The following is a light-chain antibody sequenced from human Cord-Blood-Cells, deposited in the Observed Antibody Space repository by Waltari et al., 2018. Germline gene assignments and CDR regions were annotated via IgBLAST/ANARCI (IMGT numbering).Light chain of an antibody. V-gene: IGLV2-14*01. CDR1: SSDVGGYNY. J-gene: IGLJ2*01. Sequence: QSTLTQPASVSGSPGQSITIPCTGTSSDVGGYNYVPWYQQHPGKPPKLMIYDVSNRPSGVSNRFSGSKSGNTASLTISGLQAEDEADYYCSSYTSSSTYVVFGGGTKLTVL. CDR2: DVS. CDR3: SSYTSSSTYVV.